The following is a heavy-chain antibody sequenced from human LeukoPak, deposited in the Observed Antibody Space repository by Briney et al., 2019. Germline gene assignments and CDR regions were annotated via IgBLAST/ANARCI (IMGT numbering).Heavy chain of an antibody. CDR3: AKDREVGATDYYMDV. CDR2: ISYDGNDK. CDR1: GFSFSSYA. D-gene: IGHD1-26*01. J-gene: IGHJ6*03. V-gene: IGHV3-30*04. Sequence: GGSLRLSCAASGFSFSSYAFYWVRQAPGKGLEWVTLISYDGNDKYYADSVKGRFTISRDNSKNTLYLQMNSLRAEDTAVYYCAKDREVGATDYYMDVWGKGTTVTVSS.